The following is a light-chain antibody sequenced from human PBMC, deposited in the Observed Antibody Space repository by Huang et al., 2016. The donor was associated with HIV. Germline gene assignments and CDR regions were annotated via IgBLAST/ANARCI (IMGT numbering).Light chain of an antibody. CDR2: SAS. V-gene: IGKV3-15*01. CDR3: QQYRDWPPYT. J-gene: IGKJ2*01. Sequence: EIVLTQSPATLSLSPGERATLSCRASQSVGSDLAWYQHRPGQAPRLLIYSASTRATGIPARFSGSGYGTDFILTVSSLQSEDFALYYCQQYRDWPPYTFGQGTKLEIK. CDR1: QSVGSD.